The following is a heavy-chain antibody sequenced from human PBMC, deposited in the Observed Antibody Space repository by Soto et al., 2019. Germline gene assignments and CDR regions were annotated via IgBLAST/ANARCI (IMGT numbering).Heavy chain of an antibody. CDR1: GGTFRSYS. V-gene: IGHV1-69*04. Sequence: QVQLVQSGAEVKKPGSSVRVSCKASGGTFRSYSISWVRQAPGRGLEWVGRIVPTFGITNYAQKVEGRVTIAADNSTSTAYMELSSLRSDDTAVYYCARDPRGGGTVSDWGQGTLVTVSS. CDR2: IVPTFGIT. CDR3: ARDPRGGGTVSD. J-gene: IGHJ4*02. D-gene: IGHD3-10*01.